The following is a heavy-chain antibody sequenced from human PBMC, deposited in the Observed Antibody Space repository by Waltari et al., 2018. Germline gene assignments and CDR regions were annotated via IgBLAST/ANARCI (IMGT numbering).Heavy chain of an antibody. J-gene: IGHJ5*02. Sequence: VQLVESGGGVVQPGGSLRLSCEAFGFTFSSFGMHWVRQAPGKGREWVELIWYDEGRTYYADSGNGRFTVFSDKPKDTINLQMNRLRAEDTAVYYCVRGSRYTPSDLWGQGTLVTVSA. D-gene: IGHD3-16*02. CDR1: GFTFSSFG. CDR2: IWYDEGRT. V-gene: IGHV3-33*01. CDR3: VRGSRYTPSDL.